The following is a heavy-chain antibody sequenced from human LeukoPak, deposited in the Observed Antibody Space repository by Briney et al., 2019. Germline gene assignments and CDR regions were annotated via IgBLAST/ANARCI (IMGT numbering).Heavy chain of an antibody. CDR2: FDPEDGET. V-gene: IGHV1-24*01. CDR1: GYTLTELS. CDR3: AKEEQYSSSRDYYYYMDV. D-gene: IGHD6-19*01. J-gene: IGHJ6*03. Sequence: ASVKVSCKVSGYTLTELSMHWVRQAPGKGLEWMGGFDPEDGETIYAQKFQGRVTMTEDTSTDTAYMELSSLRAEDTAVYYCAKEEQYSSSRDYYYYMDVWGKGTTVTVSS.